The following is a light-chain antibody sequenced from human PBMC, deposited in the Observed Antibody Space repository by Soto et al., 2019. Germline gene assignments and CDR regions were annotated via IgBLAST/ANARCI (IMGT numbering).Light chain of an antibody. CDR1: SGDVGGYNY. Sequence: QSVLTQPASVSGSVGQSITISCTGTSGDVGGYNYVSWYQQHPGEAPKLLICEVSNRPSGVSNRFSGSKSGNTASLTISGLQAEDEADYYYCSYTTSTTLYVFGSGTKVTVL. V-gene: IGLV2-14*01. CDR3: CSYTTSTTLYV. CDR2: EVS. J-gene: IGLJ1*01.